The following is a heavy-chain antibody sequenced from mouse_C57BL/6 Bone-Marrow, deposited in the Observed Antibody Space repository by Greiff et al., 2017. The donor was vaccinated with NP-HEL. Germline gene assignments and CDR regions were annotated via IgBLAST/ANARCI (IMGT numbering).Heavy chain of an antibody. CDR1: GYTFPSYW. V-gene: IGHV1-69*01. CDR2: IDPSDSYT. CDR3: ARERSTMVTIDY. D-gene: IGHD2-2*01. J-gene: IGHJ2*01. Sequence: QVQLQQPGAELVMPGASVKLSCKASGYTFPSYWMHWVKQRPGQGLEWIGEIDPSDSYTNYNQKFKGKSTLTVDKSSSTAYMQLSSLTSEDSAVYYCARERSTMVTIDYWGQGTTLTVSS.